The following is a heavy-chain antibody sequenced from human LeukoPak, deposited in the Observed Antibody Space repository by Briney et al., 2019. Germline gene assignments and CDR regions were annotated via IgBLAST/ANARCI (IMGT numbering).Heavy chain of an antibody. CDR2: IYHSGST. CDR3: ARGGAAAGTLDAFDI. V-gene: IGHV4-30-2*01. Sequence: SETLSLTCAVSGGSISSGGYSWRWIRQPPGKGLEWIGYIYHSGSTYYNPSLKSRLTISVDRSKNQFSLKLSSVTAADTAVYYCARGGAAAGTLDAFDIWGQGTMVTVSS. J-gene: IGHJ3*02. D-gene: IGHD6-13*01. CDR1: GGSISSGGYS.